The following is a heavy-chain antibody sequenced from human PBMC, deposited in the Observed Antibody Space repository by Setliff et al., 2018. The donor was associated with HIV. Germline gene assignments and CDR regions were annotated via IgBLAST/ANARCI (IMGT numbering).Heavy chain of an antibody. CDR3: ARHKTNYDFYAFDV. V-gene: IGHV4-39*01. Sequence: SETLSLTCTVSGGSFSSTTYSWGWIRQSPGMGLEWIGSIHSSGTADYNPSLKSRVAMSVDTSRSQFSLKLRSVAAADTAVYYCARHKTNYDFYAFDVWGQGTMVTVS. J-gene: IGHJ3*01. CDR1: GGSFSSTTYS. D-gene: IGHD3-3*01. CDR2: IHSSGTA.